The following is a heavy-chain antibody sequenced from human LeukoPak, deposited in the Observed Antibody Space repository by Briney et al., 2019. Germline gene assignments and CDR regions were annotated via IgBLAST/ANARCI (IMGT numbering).Heavy chain of an antibody. CDR3: AREGGWAYYYDSSGRPPDY. J-gene: IGHJ4*02. CDR1: GFTFSSYA. V-gene: IGHV3-30-3*01. Sequence: GGSLRLSCAASGFTFSSYAMHWVRQAPGKGLEWVAVISYDGSNKYYADSVKGRFTISRDNSKNTLYLQMNSLRAEDTAVYYCAREGGWAYYYDSSGRPPDYWGQGTLVTVSS. CDR2: ISYDGSNK. D-gene: IGHD3-22*01.